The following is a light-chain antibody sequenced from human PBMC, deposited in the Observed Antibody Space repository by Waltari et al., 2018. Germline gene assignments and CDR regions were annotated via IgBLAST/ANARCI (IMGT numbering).Light chain of an antibody. CDR2: AAS. Sequence: DIQMTQSPSTLSASAGDRVTITCRPSQNINSWLAWYQPKPGKAPKLLIHAASSLQSGVPSRFSGGGSGTEFTLTISNLQPDDFATYYCQQYETYSGTFGQGTKVEIK. V-gene: IGKV1-5*01. CDR3: QQYETYSGT. J-gene: IGKJ1*01. CDR1: QNINSW.